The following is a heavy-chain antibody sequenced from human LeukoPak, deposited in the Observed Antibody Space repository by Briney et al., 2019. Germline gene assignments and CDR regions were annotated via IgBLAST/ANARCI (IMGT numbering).Heavy chain of an antibody. CDR2: ISYDGSNK. Sequence: GGSLRLSCAASGFTFSSYAMHWVRRAPGKGLEWVAVISYDGSNKYYADSVKGRFTISRDNSKNTLYLQMNSLRAEDTAVYYCARDQTRYYFDYWGQGTLVTVSS. V-gene: IGHV3-30*04. J-gene: IGHJ4*02. CDR3: ARDQTRYYFDY. CDR1: GFTFSSYA.